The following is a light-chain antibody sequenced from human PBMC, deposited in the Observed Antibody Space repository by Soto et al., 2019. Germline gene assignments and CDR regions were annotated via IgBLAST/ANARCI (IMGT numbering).Light chain of an antibody. J-gene: IGKJ4*01. CDR3: QQHGDSPT. CDR1: QSVSNTY. V-gene: IGKV3-20*01. Sequence: EVVLTQSPGTLSLSPGERATLSCRASQSVSNTYVAWYQHIPGQTPRLLIYGASSRATGSPDRFSGSGSGTDFTLTISRLEPEDSAVYYCQQHGDSPTFGGGTKVDIK. CDR2: GAS.